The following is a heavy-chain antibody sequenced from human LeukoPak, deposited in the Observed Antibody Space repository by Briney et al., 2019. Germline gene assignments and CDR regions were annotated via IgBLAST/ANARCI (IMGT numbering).Heavy chain of an antibody. CDR3: ARGRGYNYGYSDY. CDR1: GFTFSSYS. Sequence: GGSLRLSCAASGFTFSSYSMNWVRQAPGKGLEWISYISSSSSTIDYADSVKGRFTISRDNAKNSLYLQMNSLRAEDAAVYYCARGRGYNYGYSDYWGQGTLVTVSS. J-gene: IGHJ4*02. D-gene: IGHD5-18*01. CDR2: ISSSSSTI. V-gene: IGHV3-48*04.